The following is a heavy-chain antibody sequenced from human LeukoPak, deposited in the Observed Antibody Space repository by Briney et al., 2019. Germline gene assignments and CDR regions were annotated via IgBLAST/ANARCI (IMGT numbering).Heavy chain of an antibody. Sequence: LETLSLTCAVYGGSFSGYYWSWIRQPPGKGLEWIGEINHSGSTNYNPSLKSRVTTSVDTSKNHLYLKLSSVTAADTALYYCARSVFRPRGSGSRYFDYWLQGTVVSVCS. D-gene: IGHD3-10*01. CDR2: INHSGST. CDR1: GGSFSGYY. V-gene: IGHV4-34*01. J-gene: IGHJ4*02. CDR3: ARSVFRPRGSGSRYFDY.